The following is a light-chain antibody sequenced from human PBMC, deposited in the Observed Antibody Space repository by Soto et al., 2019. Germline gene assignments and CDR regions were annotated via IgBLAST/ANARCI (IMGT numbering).Light chain of an antibody. CDR3: QQYNNYPWT. CDR1: QNINRR. Sequence: DVQMTQSPSTLSASVGDRFTITCRASQNINRRLAWYQQKPGKAPNLLIYDASSLESGVPARFSGGGSGTEFTLTISSLQPDDFSTFYCQQYNNYPWTFGQGTKVDI. V-gene: IGKV1-5*01. J-gene: IGKJ1*01. CDR2: DAS.